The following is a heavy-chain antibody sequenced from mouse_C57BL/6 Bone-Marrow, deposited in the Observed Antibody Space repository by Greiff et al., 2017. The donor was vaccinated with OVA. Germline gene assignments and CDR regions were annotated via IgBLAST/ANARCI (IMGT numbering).Heavy chain of an antibody. Sequence: EVQLQQSGPELVKPGASVKISCKASGYSFTGYYMNWVKQSPEKSLEWIGEINPSTGGTTYNQKFKDKATLTVDKSSSTAYMQLKSLTSEDSAVYYCAVLNDGYRYDYAMDYWGQGTSVTVSS. CDR2: INPSTGGT. CDR3: AVLNDGYRYDYAMDY. J-gene: IGHJ4*01. V-gene: IGHV1-42*01. D-gene: IGHD2-3*01. CDR1: GYSFTGYY.